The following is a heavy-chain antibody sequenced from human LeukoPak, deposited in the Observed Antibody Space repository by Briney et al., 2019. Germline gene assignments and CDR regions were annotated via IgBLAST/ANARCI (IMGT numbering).Heavy chain of an antibody. Sequence: GGSLRLSCAASGFTFSSYAMSWVRQAPGKGLEWVSAISGSGGSTYYADSVKGWFTISRDNSKNTLYLQMNSLRAEDTAVYYCACDGVVTAALDYWGQGTLVTVSS. CDR2: ISGSGGST. J-gene: IGHJ4*02. CDR1: GFTFSSYA. CDR3: ACDGVVTAALDY. V-gene: IGHV3-23*01. D-gene: IGHD2-21*02.